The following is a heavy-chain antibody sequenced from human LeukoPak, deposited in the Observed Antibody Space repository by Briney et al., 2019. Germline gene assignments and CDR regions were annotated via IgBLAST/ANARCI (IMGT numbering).Heavy chain of an antibody. J-gene: IGHJ4*02. Sequence: SETLSLTCVVYGGSFSGYYRSWIRQPPGKGLEWIGEINHSGSTNYNPSLKSRVTISLDTSKNQFSLKLSSVTAADTAVYYCARGLYSWSYPPGYWGPGTLVTVSS. D-gene: IGHD1-26*01. CDR2: INHSGST. V-gene: IGHV4-34*01. CDR3: ARGLYSWSYPPGY. CDR1: GGSFSGYY.